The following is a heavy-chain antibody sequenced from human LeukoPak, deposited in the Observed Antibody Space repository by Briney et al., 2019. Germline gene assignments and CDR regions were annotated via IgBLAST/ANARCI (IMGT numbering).Heavy chain of an antibody. J-gene: IGHJ4*02. Sequence: SETLSLTCAVSGGSISSSNWWSWVRQPPGKGLEWIGEIYHSGSTNCNPSLKSRVTISVDKSKNQFSLKLNSVTAADTAVYYCARVLGGGWSYFDYWGQGTLVTVSS. CDR2: IYHSGST. V-gene: IGHV4-4*02. CDR1: GGSISSSNW. CDR3: ARVLGGGWSYFDY. D-gene: IGHD6-19*01.